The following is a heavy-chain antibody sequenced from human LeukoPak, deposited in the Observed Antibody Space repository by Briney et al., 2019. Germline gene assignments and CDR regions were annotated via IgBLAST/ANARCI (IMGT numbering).Heavy chain of an antibody. V-gene: IGHV3-7*01. J-gene: IGHJ4*02. Sequence: PGGSLRLSCAASGFTFSSYWMTWVRQAPGKGLEWVANIKLDVSETYYVDSVRGRFTISRDNTKNSLYLQMNSLRAEDTAVYYCARDGKWLPDYWGQGTLVTVSS. D-gene: IGHD5-12*01. CDR2: IKLDVSET. CDR1: GFTFSSYW. CDR3: ARDGKWLPDY.